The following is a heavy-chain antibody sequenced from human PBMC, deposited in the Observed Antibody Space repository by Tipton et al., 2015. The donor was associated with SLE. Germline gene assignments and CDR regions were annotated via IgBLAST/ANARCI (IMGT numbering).Heavy chain of an antibody. CDR2: ISGSGDTT. CDR3: AKAGFLSGYYDAFDV. J-gene: IGHJ3*01. Sequence: SLRLSCAASGFIFSDFVMSWVRQAPGKGLEWVSSISGSGDTTYYADSVKGRFTFSRDNSKNTLSLQMNSLRAEDTAVYFCAKAGFLSGYYDAFDVWGQGTMVTVSS. V-gene: IGHV3-23*01. CDR1: GFIFSDFV. D-gene: IGHD3-22*01.